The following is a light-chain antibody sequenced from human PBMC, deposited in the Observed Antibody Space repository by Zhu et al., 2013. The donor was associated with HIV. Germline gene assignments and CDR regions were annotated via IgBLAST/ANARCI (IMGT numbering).Light chain of an antibody. V-gene: IGKV1-5*03. CDR1: RSISSW. J-gene: IGKJ4*01. Sequence: DIQMTQSPSTLSASVGDRVTITCRASRSISSWLAWYQQKPGKAPKLLIYEASTLESGVPSRFSGSGSGTDFTLTVSNLQPDDFATYYCQQANSFPLTFGGGTKVEIK. CDR2: EAS. CDR3: QQANSFPLT.